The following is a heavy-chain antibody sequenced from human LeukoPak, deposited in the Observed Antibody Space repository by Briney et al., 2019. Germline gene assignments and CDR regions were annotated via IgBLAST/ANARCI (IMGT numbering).Heavy chain of an antibody. CDR2: IYPGDSDT. CDR3: ARPLVIDYYDSSGYSPDWYFDL. CDR1: GYSFTSYW. V-gene: IGHV5-51*01. D-gene: IGHD3-22*01. J-gene: IGHJ2*01. Sequence: GESLKISCKGSGYSFTSYWIGWVRQMPGKGLEWMGIIYPGDSDTRYSPSFQGQVTISADKSISTAYLQWSSLKASDTAMYYCARPLVIDYYDSSGYSPDWYFDLWGRGTLVTVSS.